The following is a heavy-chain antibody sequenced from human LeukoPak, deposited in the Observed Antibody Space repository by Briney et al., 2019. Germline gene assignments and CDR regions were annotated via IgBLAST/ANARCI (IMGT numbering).Heavy chain of an antibody. CDR1: GGTFSSYA. CDR2: IIPIFGTA. Sequence: SVKVSCKASGGTFSSYAISRVRQAPGQGLEWMGGIIPIFGTANYAQKFQGRVTITADKSTSTAYMELSSLRSEDTAVYYCARGGYYDYVWGSYRYYYFDYWGQGTLVTVSS. CDR3: ARGGYYDYVWGSYRYYYFDY. V-gene: IGHV1-69*06. J-gene: IGHJ4*02. D-gene: IGHD3-16*02.